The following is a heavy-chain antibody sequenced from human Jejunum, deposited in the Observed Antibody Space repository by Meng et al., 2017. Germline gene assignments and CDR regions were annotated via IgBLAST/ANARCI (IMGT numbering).Heavy chain of an antibody. Sequence: SLKIPCTASGFTFEDHAMHWVRPAPGKGLAWVSSISWNGDSLAYADSVKGRFTISRDNAKNSLYLQMNSLRTEDTALYFCARDVSAVRAYYFDFWGQGALVTVSS. CDR2: ISWNGDSL. CDR1: GFTFEDHA. CDR3: ARDVSAVRAYYFDF. D-gene: IGHD6-19*01. V-gene: IGHV3-9*01. J-gene: IGHJ4*02.